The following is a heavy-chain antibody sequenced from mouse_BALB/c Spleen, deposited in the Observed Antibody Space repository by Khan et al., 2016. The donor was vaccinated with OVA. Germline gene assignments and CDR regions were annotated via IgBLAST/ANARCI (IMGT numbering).Heavy chain of an antibody. V-gene: IGHV3-2*02. CDR2: ISYSGST. Sequence: EVQLQESGPGLVKPSQSLSLTCTVTAYSITSDYAWTWIRQFPGNTLEWMGYISYSGSTSYNSSLTIRIFITRDSFNNQFILQWISLTTEDTATYYCSCILFYYRYSVFVSWSQGTTLTVSS. CDR1: AYSITSDYA. J-gene: IGHJ2*01. CDR3: SCILFYYRYSVFVS. D-gene: IGHD2-14*01.